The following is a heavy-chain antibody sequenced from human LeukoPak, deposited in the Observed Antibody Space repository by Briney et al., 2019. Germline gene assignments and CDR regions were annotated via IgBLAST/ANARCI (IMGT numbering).Heavy chain of an antibody. D-gene: IGHD4-17*01. V-gene: IGHV3-11*06. Sequence: GGSLRLSCAASGFTFSDYYMSWIRQAPGKGLEWVSYISSSSSYTNYADSVKGRFTISRDNAKNSLYLQMNSLRAEDTAVYYYARVPSMTTVTRYYYYGMDVWGKGTTVTVSS. CDR2: ISSSSSYT. CDR3: ARVPSMTTVTRYYYYGMDV. CDR1: GFTFSDYY. J-gene: IGHJ6*04.